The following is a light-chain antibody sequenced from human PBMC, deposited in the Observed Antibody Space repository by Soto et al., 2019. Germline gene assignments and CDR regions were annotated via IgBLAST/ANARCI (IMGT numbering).Light chain of an antibody. CDR2: DAS. Sequence: EIVMTQSPATLSVSPWERATLSCRASQSVSRNLAWYQQKPGQPPRLLIYDASTRATGVPARFGGSGSGTEFTLTISGLQSEDFAVYYCQQYGDWPPDTFGQGTRLEIK. CDR1: QSVSRN. V-gene: IGKV3-15*01. J-gene: IGKJ5*01. CDR3: QQYGDWPPDT.